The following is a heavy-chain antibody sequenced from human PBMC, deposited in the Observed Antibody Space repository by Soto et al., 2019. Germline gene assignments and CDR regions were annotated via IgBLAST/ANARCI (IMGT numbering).Heavy chain of an antibody. D-gene: IGHD2-8*02. V-gene: IGHV5-10-1*01. CDR3: ARKIYASDTGPNCQYYLDT. CDR1: GYSFAGYW. Sequence: GESLKISCKGSGYSFAGYWITWVRQKPGKGLEWMGRIDPSDSQTYYSPSFRGHVTISVTKSITTVFLQWSRLRASDTAMYYCARKIYASDTGPNCQYYLDTRGQGTPVAVSS. CDR2: IDPSDSQT. J-gene: IGHJ4*02.